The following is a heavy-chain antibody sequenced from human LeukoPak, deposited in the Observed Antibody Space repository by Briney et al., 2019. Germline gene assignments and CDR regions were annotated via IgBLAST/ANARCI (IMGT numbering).Heavy chain of an antibody. V-gene: IGHV3-20*04. CDR3: ARGYSNYYFDY. CDR2: INWNGGST. J-gene: IGHJ4*02. CDR1: GFTFDDYG. Sequence: GGSLRLSCAASGFTFDDYGLSWVRQAPGKGLEWVSGINWNGGSTGYADSVKGRFTISRDNAKNSLYLQMNSLRAEDTALYYCARGYSNYYFDYWGQGTLVTVSS. D-gene: IGHD4-11*01.